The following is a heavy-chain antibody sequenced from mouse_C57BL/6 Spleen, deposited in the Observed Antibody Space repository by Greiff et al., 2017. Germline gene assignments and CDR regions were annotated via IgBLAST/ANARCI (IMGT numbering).Heavy chain of an antibody. CDR1: GYTFTDYE. CDR2: IDPETGGT. CDR3: TRGEGFAY. J-gene: IGHJ3*01. D-gene: IGHD3-3*01. V-gene: IGHV1-15*01. Sequence: VQLQESGAELVRPGASVTLSCKASGYTFTDYEMHWVKQTPVHGLEWIGAIDPETGGTAYNQKFKGKAILTADKSSSTAYMELRSLTSEDSAVYYRTRGEGFAYWGQGTLVTVSA.